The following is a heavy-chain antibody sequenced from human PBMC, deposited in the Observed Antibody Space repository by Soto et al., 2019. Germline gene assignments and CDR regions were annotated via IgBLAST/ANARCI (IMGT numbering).Heavy chain of an antibody. D-gene: IGHD3-9*01. J-gene: IGHJ6*02. CDR1: GFTFSGSA. Sequence: GGSLRLSCAASGFTFSGSAMHWVRQASGKGLEWVGRIRSKANSYATAYAASMKGRFTISRDDSKNTAYLQMNSLKTEDTAVYYCTRLWSYDILTGYYLYYGMDVWGQGTTVTVS. V-gene: IGHV3-73*01. CDR2: IRSKANSYAT. CDR3: TRLWSYDILTGYYLYYGMDV.